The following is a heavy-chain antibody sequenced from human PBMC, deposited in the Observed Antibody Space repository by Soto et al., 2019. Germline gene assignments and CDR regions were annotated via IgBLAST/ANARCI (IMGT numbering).Heavy chain of an antibody. V-gene: IGHV5-10-1*01. CDR2: IDPTDSFT. CDR1: GYKFTTFW. J-gene: IGHJ3*01. Sequence: GESLKISCKASGYKFTTFWLNWVRQTPGKGLEWLGRIDPTDSFTNYSPPFEGHVTISVDRSISTAYLQWNSLQASDTAIYYCARPASGGSRDAFDVWGQGTTVTV. D-gene: IGHD2-15*01. CDR3: ARPASGGSRDAFDV.